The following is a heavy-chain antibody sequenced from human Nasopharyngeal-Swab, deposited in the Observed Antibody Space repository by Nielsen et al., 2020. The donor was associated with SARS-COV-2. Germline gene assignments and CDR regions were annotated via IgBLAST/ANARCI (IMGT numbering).Heavy chain of an antibody. CDR1: CGSISSSHYY. J-gene: IGHJ6*03. CDR3: ARLGLRFFYMDV. D-gene: IGHD3-3*01. Sequence: GSLRLSCTVSCGSISSSHYYWGWIRPPPGAGLEWIGTIYHSGATFYNPSLKSRVTMAVETSRNQFSLKVRSVTAADTAVYSCARLGLRFFYMDVWGKGTTVTVSS. V-gene: IGHV4-39*01. CDR2: IYHSGAT.